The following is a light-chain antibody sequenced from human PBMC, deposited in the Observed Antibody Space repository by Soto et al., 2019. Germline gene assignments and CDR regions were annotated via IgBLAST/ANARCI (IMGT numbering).Light chain of an antibody. CDR2: EVR. J-gene: IGLJ3*02. V-gene: IGLV2-14*01. CDR3: CSYPSSSIRV. CDR1: SSDVGGYNH. Sequence: QSALTQPASVSGSPGQSITISCTGTSSDVGGYNHVSWYQQHPGKAPKLIIYEVRNRPSGVSNRLSGSKSGNTASLTISGLQADGEADYYCCSYPSSSIRVFGGGTKLTV.